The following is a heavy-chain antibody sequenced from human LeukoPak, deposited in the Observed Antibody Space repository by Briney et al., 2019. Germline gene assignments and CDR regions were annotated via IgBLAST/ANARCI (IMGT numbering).Heavy chain of an antibody. Sequence: PSQTLSLTCTVSGGSISSGSYYWSWIRQPAGKGLEWIGRIYTSGSTNYNPSLKSRVTISVDTSKNQFSLKLSSVTAADTAVYYCARGRELYCSSTSCYANDAFDIWGQGTMVTVSS. CDR3: ARGRELYCSSTSCYANDAFDI. V-gene: IGHV4-61*02. CDR1: GGSISSGSYY. J-gene: IGHJ3*02. D-gene: IGHD2-2*01. CDR2: IYTSGST.